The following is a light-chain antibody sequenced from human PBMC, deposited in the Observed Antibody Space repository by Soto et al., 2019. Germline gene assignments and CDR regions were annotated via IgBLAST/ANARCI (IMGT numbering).Light chain of an antibody. CDR3: QQTLSFPPT. J-gene: IGKJ1*01. Sequence: EIVMTQSPAILSVSPGERATLSCRASQSVSSNLAWYQQKPGQAPRLLIYGASTRATGIPTRVSGSGSGTEFTLTISSLQSEDFATYYCQQTLSFPPTFGQGTKV. CDR1: QSVSSN. V-gene: IGKV3-15*01. CDR2: GAS.